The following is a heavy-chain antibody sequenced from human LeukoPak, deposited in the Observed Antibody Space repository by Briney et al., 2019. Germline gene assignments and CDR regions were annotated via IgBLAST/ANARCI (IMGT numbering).Heavy chain of an antibody. Sequence: SETLSLTCAVYGGSFSGYYWSWIRQPPGKGLEWIGEINHSGSTNYNPSLKSRVTLSVDTSKNQFSLKLSSVTAADTAVYYCARGVEMTTAPFDYWGQGTLVTVSS. CDR3: ARGVEMTTAPFDY. J-gene: IGHJ4*02. V-gene: IGHV4-34*01. CDR1: GGSFSGYY. CDR2: INHSGST. D-gene: IGHD5-24*01.